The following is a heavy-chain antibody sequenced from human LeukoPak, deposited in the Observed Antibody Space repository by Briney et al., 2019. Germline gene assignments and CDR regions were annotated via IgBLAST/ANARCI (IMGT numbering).Heavy chain of an antibody. J-gene: IGHJ4*02. CDR1: GFTFSSYA. D-gene: IGHD6-19*01. CDR3: ARLKAVAGTAYYFDY. Sequence: PGGSLRLSCAASGFTFSSYAMHWVRQAPGKGLEWVAFMQYDGSIKYYADSVKGRFTISRDNSKNTLYLQMNSLRAEDTAVYYCARLKAVAGTAYYFDYWGQGTLVTVSS. CDR2: MQYDGSIK. V-gene: IGHV3-30*04.